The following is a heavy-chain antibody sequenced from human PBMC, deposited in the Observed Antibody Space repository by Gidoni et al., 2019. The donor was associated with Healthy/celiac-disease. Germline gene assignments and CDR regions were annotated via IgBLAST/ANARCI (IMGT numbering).Heavy chain of an antibody. CDR3: ARHGYCSSTSCYTSWFDP. D-gene: IGHD2-2*02. Sequence: LQLQESGPGLVKPSETLSLPCTASGASISSSSYYWGWIRQPRGKGVEWIGSIYYSGSTYYHPSIKSRVTISVDTSKNQFALKLSSVTAADTAVYYCARHGYCSSTSCYTSWFDPWGQGTLVTVSS. CDR1: GASISSSSYY. V-gene: IGHV4-39*01. J-gene: IGHJ5*02. CDR2: IYYSGST.